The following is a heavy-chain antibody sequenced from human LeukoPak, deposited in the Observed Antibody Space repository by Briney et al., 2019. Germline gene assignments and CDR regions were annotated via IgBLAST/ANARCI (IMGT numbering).Heavy chain of an antibody. CDR1: GYTFTSYD. CDR3: AKDTRYPGREDY. J-gene: IGHJ4*02. V-gene: IGHV1-8*01. D-gene: IGHD2-2*02. CDR2: MNPNSGNT. Sequence: ASVKVSCKASGYTFTSYDINWVRQATGQGLEWMGWMNPNSGNTGYAQKFQGRVTMTRNTSISTAYMELSSLRSEDTAVYYCAKDTRYPGREDYWGQGTLVTVSS.